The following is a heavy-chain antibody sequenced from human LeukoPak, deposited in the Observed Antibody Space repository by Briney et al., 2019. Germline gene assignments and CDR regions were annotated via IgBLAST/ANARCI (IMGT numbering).Heavy chain of an antibody. CDR1: GGTFSSYA. D-gene: IGHD6-19*01. CDR2: IIPIFGTA. V-gene: IGHV1-69*13. CDR3: ARVRSPVAGTSDAFDI. J-gene: IGHJ3*02. Sequence: ASVKVSCKASGGTFSSYAISWVRQAPGQGLEWMGGIIPIFGTANYAQKFQGGVTITADESTSTAYMELSSLRSEDTAVYYCARVRSPVAGTSDAFDIWGQGTMVTVSS.